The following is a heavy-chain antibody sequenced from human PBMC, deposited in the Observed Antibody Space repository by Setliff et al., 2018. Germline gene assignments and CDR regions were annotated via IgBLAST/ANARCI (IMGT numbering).Heavy chain of an antibody. CDR3: GRAGKPYAIDV. CDR2: IKGDDSEK. Sequence: GGSLRLSCAASVFTFGRYWMSWVRQAPGKGLEWVTNIKGDDSEKYYVDSVKGRFTVSRDNVKNSLFLQMDSLRVDDTAVYYCGRAGKPYAIDVWGQGTMVTVSS. V-gene: IGHV3-7*04. CDR1: VFTFGRYW. J-gene: IGHJ3*01.